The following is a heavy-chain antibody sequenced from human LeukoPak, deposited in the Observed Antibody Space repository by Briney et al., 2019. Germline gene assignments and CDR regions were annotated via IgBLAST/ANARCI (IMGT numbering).Heavy chain of an antibody. V-gene: IGHV5-51*01. D-gene: IGHD2-2*01. J-gene: IGHJ6*02. CDR2: IYPGDSDT. CDR1: GYSFTSYW. CDR3: ARTRSSTSYPYYYYYGMDV. Sequence: GESLKISCKGSGYSFTSYWIGWVRQVPGKGLEWMGIIYPGDSDTRYSPSFQGQVTISADKSISTAYLQWSSLKASDTAMYYCARTRSSTSYPYYYYYGMDVWGQGTTVTVSS.